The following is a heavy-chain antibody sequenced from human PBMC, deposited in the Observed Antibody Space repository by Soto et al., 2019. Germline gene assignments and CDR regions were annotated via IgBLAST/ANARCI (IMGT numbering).Heavy chain of an antibody. CDR3: ARGRGRYSSGWSWFDP. CDR2: IFQSGST. V-gene: IGHV4-4*01. Sequence: TLSLTCGVSGGTIRSPDWWTWVRQPPGKGLEWIGEIFQSGSTNYTPSLESRVTISVDKSKNQFSLTLTSVTAADTAVYFCARGRGRYSSGWSWFDPWGQGTLVTVSS. D-gene: IGHD6-19*01. J-gene: IGHJ5*02. CDR1: GGTIRSPDW.